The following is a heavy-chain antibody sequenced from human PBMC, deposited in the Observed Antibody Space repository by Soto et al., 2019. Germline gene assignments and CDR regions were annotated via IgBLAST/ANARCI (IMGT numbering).Heavy chain of an antibody. V-gene: IGHV4-59*11. Sequence: SETLSLTCTVSGCSINNHYWSWIRQPPGKGLEWIGYIDYTGATNYSPSLASRVTISVDTSKNQFSLKLTSLTAADTARYYCASANCYYDYSGQRTSVPVAS. D-gene: IGHD7-27*01. J-gene: IGHJ4*02. CDR3: ASANCYYDY. CDR1: GCSINNHY. CDR2: IDYTGAT.